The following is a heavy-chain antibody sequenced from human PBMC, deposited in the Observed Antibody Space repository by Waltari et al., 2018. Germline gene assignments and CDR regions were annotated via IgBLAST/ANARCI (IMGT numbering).Heavy chain of an antibody. J-gene: IGHJ4*02. CDR3: AICGYSYGSTFFDY. Sequence: QVQLVQSGAEVKKPGSSVKVSCKASGGTFSSYAISWVRQAPGQGLEWMGGVIPIFGIANYAQKFQGRGTITTDESTSTAYMELSSLRSEDTAVYYCAICGYSYGSTFFDYWGQGTLVTVSS. D-gene: IGHD5-18*01. CDR2: VIPIFGIA. V-gene: IGHV1-69*05. CDR1: GGTFSSYA.